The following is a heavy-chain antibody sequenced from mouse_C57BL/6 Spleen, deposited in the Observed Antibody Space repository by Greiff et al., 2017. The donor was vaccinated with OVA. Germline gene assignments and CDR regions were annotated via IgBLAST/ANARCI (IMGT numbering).Heavy chain of an antibody. V-gene: IGHV7-3*01. J-gene: IGHJ4*01. CDR3: ARQLTGYAMDY. CDR2: IRNKANGYTT. CDR1: GFTFTDYY. Sequence: EVQVVESGGGLVQPGGSLSLSCAASGFTFTDYYMSWVRQPPGKALEWLGFIRNKANGYTTEYSASVKGRFTISRDNSQSILYLQMNALRAEDSATYYCARQLTGYAMDYWGQGTSVTVSS. D-gene: IGHD4-1*01.